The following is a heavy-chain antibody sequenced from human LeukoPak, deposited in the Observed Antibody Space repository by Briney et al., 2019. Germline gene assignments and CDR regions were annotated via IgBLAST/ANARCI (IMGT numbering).Heavy chain of an antibody. CDR2: IHTIATT. Sequence: SETLSLTCTVSGGSISNYFWNWIRQPVGKGLEWIGRIHTIATTTYSPSLKSRVTMSLDTSKNQFSLKLTSVTAADTAVYYCARFRDTVNIIDYWGQGTLVTVSS. V-gene: IGHV4-4*07. J-gene: IGHJ4*02. D-gene: IGHD4-11*01. CDR1: GGSISNYF. CDR3: ARFRDTVNIIDY.